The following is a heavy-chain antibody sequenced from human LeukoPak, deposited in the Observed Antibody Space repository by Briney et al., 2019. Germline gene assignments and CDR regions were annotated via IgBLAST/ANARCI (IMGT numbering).Heavy chain of an antibody. Sequence: GGSLRLSCADSGFTFSGYWMHWVRQAPGKGLVWVSRINSDGSSTTYADSVKGRFTISRDNSKNTLYLQMNSLRAEDTAVYYCAKDTGELPDYWGQGTLVTVSS. V-gene: IGHV3-74*01. CDR3: AKDTGELPDY. CDR1: GFTFSGYW. D-gene: IGHD1-26*01. CDR2: INSDGSST. J-gene: IGHJ4*02.